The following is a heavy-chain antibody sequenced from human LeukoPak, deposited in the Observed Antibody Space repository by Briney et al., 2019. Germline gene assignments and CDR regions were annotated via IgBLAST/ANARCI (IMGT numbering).Heavy chain of an antibody. CDR2: INSDGSST. D-gene: IGHD3-3*01. V-gene: IGHV3-74*01. J-gene: IGHJ4*02. Sequence: GGSLRLSCAASGFTFSSYWMHWVRQAPGKGLVWVSRINSDGSSTSYADSVKGRFTISRDNAKNTLYPQMNSLRAEDTAVHYCARSLPPYDFWSGYYPLDYWGQGTLVTVSS. CDR3: ARSLPPYDFWSGYYPLDY. CDR1: GFTFSSYW.